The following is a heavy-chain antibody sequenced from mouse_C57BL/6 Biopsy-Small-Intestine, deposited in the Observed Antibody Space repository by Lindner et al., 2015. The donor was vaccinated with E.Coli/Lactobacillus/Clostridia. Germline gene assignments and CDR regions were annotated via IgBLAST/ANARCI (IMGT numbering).Heavy chain of an antibody. CDR2: ISPHDGDT. D-gene: IGHD1-3*01. CDR3: ARDWYPANITVAGTDAFDI. Sequence: SVKVSCKASGYMFTGYYIHWLRQAPGQGLEWMGWISPHDGDTKYAQKFQGRATMTRDTSISTAYMDLSSLRSDDTAVYYCARDWYPANITVAGTDAFDIWGHGTMVTVSS. CDR1: GYMFTGYY. J-gene: IGHJ3*01. V-gene: IGHV1-66*01.